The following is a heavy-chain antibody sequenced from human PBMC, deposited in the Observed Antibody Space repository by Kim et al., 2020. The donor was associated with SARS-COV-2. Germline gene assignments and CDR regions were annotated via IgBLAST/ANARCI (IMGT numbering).Heavy chain of an antibody. CDR2: IWYDGSNK. J-gene: IGHJ4*02. Sequence: GGSLRLSCAASGFTFSSYGMHWVRQAPGKGLEWVAVIWYDGSNKYYADSVKGRFTISRDNSKNTLYLQMNSLRAEDTAVYYCARDAGGPGYYYDSSGWNKPPDYWGQGTLVTVSS. D-gene: IGHD3-22*01. CDR1: GFTFSSYG. V-gene: IGHV3-33*01. CDR3: ARDAGGPGYYYDSSGWNKPPDY.